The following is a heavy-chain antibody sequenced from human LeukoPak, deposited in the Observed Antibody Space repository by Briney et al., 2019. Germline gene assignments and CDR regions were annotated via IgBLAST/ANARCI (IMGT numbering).Heavy chain of an antibody. CDR3: ARLDILTGNYYYFNF. Sequence: GGSLRLSCAASGFTFSSYAMHWVRQAPGKGLEWVAVISYDGSNKYYADSVKGRFTISRDNSKNTLYLQMNSLRAEDTAVYYCARLDILTGNYYYFNFWGQGTLVTVSS. CDR2: ISYDGSNK. J-gene: IGHJ4*02. V-gene: IGHV3-30-3*01. D-gene: IGHD3-9*01. CDR1: GFTFSSYA.